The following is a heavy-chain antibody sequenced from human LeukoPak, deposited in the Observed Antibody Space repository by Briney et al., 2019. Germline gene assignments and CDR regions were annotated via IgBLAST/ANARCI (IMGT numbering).Heavy chain of an antibody. CDR1: RFTLSSFE. Sequence: GGSVTLSCAPSRFTLSSFETNWVRHAPGGGRVCVSYISSSGSTIYYADSVKGRFTISRDNAKNSLYLQMNSLRAEDTAVYYCAELGITMIGGVWGKGTTVTISS. J-gene: IGHJ6*04. V-gene: IGHV3-48*03. CDR2: ISSSGSTI. D-gene: IGHD3-10*02. CDR3: AELGITMIGGV.